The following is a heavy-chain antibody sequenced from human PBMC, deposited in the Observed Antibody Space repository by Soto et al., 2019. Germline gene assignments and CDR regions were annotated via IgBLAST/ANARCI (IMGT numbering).Heavy chain of an antibody. CDR2: MNPNSGTT. V-gene: IGHV1-8*01. CDR3: ARGPNIAVAADPAFDI. D-gene: IGHD6-19*01. CDR1: GYSFISTD. J-gene: IGHJ3*02. Sequence: ASVKVSCKTSGYSFISTDINWVRQATGQGLEWMGWMNPNSGTTGYAQKFQGRVTMTRNISESTAYMELSSLTSEDTAVYYCARGPNIAVAADPAFDIWGQGTMVTVSS.